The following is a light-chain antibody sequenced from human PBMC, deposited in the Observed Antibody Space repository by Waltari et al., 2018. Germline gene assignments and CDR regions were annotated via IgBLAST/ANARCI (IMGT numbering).Light chain of an antibody. J-gene: IGLJ7*01. CDR1: DIGSKS. CDR3: QVWASSTDHHAV. V-gene: IGLV3-21*04. CDR2: YDS. Sequence: SYMLTQPPSVSVAPGQTARITCGGNDIGSKSVHWYQQKPGQAPVLVIFYDSDRPSGIPERFSGSNSGNTATLSISRVEAGDEAGYYCQVWASSTDHHAVFGGGTQLTVL.